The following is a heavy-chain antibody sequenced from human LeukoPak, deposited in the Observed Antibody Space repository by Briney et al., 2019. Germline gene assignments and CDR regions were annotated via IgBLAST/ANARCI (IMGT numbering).Heavy chain of an antibody. CDR1: GGSISSGGYY. D-gene: IGHD3-22*01. Sequence: PSQTLSLTCTVSGGSISSGGYYWSWIRQPPGKGLEWIGYIYYSGSPYYTPSLKSRVTISVDTSKNQFSLKLSSVTAADTAVYYCARCRSYMKGGYYDSSGYSYYYYGMDVWGQGTTVTVSS. CDR3: ARCRSYMKGGYYDSSGYSYYYYGMDV. V-gene: IGHV4-31*03. CDR2: IYYSGSP. J-gene: IGHJ6*02.